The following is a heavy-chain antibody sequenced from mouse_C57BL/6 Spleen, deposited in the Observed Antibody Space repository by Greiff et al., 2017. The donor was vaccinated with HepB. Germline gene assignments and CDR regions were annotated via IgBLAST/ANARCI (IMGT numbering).Heavy chain of an antibody. CDR3: ARSLTTVVASNFDV. D-gene: IGHD1-1*01. J-gene: IGHJ1*03. V-gene: IGHV1-50*01. CDR1: GYTFTSYW. Sequence: QVQLQQSGAELVKPGASVKLSCKASGYTFTSYWMQWVKQRPGQGLEWIGEIDPSDSYTNYNQKFKGKATFTVDTSSSTDYMQLSSLTSEDSAVYYCARSLTTVVASNFDVWGTGTTVTVSS. CDR2: IDPSDSYT.